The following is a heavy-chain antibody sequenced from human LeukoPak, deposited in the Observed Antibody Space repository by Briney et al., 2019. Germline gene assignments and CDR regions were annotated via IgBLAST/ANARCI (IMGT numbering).Heavy chain of an antibody. J-gene: IGHJ4*02. CDR3: ARSEMATILGFDY. D-gene: IGHD5-24*01. Sequence: GGSLRLSCAASGFTVSSNYMSWVRQAPGKGLEWVSVLYGGGATYYADSVKGRFTISRDNSKNTLYLQMNSLRAEDTAVYYCARSEMATILGFDYWGQGTLVTVSS. CDR1: GFTVSSNY. V-gene: IGHV3-53*01. CDR2: LYGGGAT.